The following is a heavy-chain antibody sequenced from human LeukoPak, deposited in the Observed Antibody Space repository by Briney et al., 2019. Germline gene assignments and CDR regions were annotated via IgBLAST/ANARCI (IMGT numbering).Heavy chain of an antibody. D-gene: IGHD3-16*01. Sequence: VASVKVSCKASGYTFTSYGISWVRQAPGQGLEGLGWFSAYNGNTNYAQKLQGRVTMTTDTSTSTAYMELRSLRSDDTAVYYCASTWDYYVGAGYFDYWGQGTLVTVSS. CDR2: FSAYNGNT. CDR1: GYTFTSYG. CDR3: ASTWDYYVGAGYFDY. V-gene: IGHV1-18*01. J-gene: IGHJ4*02.